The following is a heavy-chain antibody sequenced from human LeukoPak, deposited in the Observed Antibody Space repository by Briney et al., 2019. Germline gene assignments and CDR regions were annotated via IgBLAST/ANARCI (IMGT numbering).Heavy chain of an antibody. CDR2: IYYSGSP. V-gene: IGHV4-39*01. CDR3: ARHYIAMVRGVMYYFDD. D-gene: IGHD3-10*01. CDR1: GGSISSSSYY. Sequence: SETLSLTCTVSGGSISSSSYYWGWIRQPPGKGLEWIGSIYYSGSPYYHPSLKTPVTISVDTSKNQFSLQLSSVTDADTAVYYCARHYIAMVRGVMYYFDDWGQGTLVTVSS. J-gene: IGHJ4*02.